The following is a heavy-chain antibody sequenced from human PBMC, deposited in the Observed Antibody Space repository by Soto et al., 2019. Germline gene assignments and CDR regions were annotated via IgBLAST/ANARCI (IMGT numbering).Heavy chain of an antibody. CDR3: ARDLAARRGYYYGMDV. Sequence: ASVKVSCKASGYTFTCYYMNWVRQAPGQGLEWMGWINPNSGVTNYAQKFQGWVTMTRDTSISTAYMELSRLRSDDTAVYYCARDLAARRGYYYGMDVWGQGTTVTVSS. CDR2: INPNSGVT. D-gene: IGHD6-25*01. J-gene: IGHJ6*02. V-gene: IGHV1-2*04. CDR1: GYTFTCYY.